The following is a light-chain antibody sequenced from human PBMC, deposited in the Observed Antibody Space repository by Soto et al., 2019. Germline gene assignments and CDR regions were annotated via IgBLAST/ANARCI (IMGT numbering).Light chain of an antibody. CDR3: QQHENPPIT. CDR2: DAS. Sequence: DLQMTQSPSSLSASVGDRVTISCQASQDIRHFLSWYLQRPGKAPKLLIFDASSLVTGVPSRFSGSGSGTDFTFTISSLQPEDIGTYYCQQHENPPITFGQGTRLQIK. J-gene: IGKJ5*01. V-gene: IGKV1-33*01. CDR1: QDIRHF.